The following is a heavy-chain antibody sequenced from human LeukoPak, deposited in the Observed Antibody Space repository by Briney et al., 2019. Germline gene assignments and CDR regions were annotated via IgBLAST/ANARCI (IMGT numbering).Heavy chain of an antibody. D-gene: IGHD1-26*01. J-gene: IGHJ4*02. CDR1: GFSVRTNY. Sequence: GGSLRLSCAVSGFSVRTNYMSWVRQAPGKGLEWVSDISASGGSTNYADAVKGRFTISRDNSKNTLYLQMNSLRVEDAAVYYCAKGAIASRYFDYWGQGTLVTVSS. V-gene: IGHV3-23*01. CDR3: AKGAIASRYFDY. CDR2: ISASGGST.